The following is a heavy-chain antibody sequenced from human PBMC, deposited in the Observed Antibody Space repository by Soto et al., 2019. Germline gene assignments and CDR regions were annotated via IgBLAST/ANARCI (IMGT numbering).Heavy chain of an antibody. CDR2: ISWNSGSI. V-gene: IGHV3-9*01. J-gene: IGHJ4*02. CDR3: AKGRDSVTNTHHYFDY. Sequence: GGSLRLSCAASGFTFDDYAMHWVRQAPGKGLEWVSGISWNSGSIGYADSVKGRFTISRDNAKNSLYLQMNSLRAEDTALYYCAKGRDSVTNTHHYFDYWGQGTLVTVSS. D-gene: IGHD4-4*01. CDR1: GFTFDDYA.